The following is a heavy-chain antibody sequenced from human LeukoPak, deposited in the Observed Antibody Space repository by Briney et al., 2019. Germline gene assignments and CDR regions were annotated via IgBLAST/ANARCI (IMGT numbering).Heavy chain of an antibody. Sequence: ASVKVSCKASGGTFSSYAISWVRQAPGQGLEWMGGIIPIFGTANYAQKSQGRVTITADESTSTAYMELSSLRSEDTAVYYCARDNYDSSGYYYYWGQGTLVTVSS. D-gene: IGHD3-22*01. CDR3: ARDNYDSSGYYYY. CDR1: GGTFSSYA. J-gene: IGHJ4*02. V-gene: IGHV1-69*13. CDR2: IIPIFGTA.